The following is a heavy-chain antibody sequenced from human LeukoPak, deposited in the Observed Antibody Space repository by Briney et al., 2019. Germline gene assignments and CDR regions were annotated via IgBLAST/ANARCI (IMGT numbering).Heavy chain of an antibody. Sequence: PGRSLRLSCAASGFTFSSYAMSWVRQAPGKGLEWVSAISGSGGSTYYADSVKGRFTISRDNSKNTLYLQMNSLRAEDMAVYYCAKVGVGATWGGYYFDYWGQGTLVTVSS. J-gene: IGHJ4*02. CDR1: GFTFSSYA. CDR3: AKVGVGATWGGYYFDY. CDR2: ISGSGGST. V-gene: IGHV3-23*01. D-gene: IGHD1-26*01.